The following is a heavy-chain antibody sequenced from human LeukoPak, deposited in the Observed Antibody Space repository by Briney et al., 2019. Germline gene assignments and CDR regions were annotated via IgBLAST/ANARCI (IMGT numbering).Heavy chain of an antibody. CDR2: IIPIFGIA. Sequence: SVKVSCKASGGTFSSYAISWVRQAPGQGLEWMGRIIPIFGIANYAQKFQGRVTITADKSTSTAYMELSSLRSEDTAVYYCARDYAVGSHVHDYYYYGMDVWGQGTTVTVSS. CDR3: ARDYAVGSHVHDYYYYGMDV. CDR1: GGTFSSYA. V-gene: IGHV1-69*04. D-gene: IGHD2-2*01. J-gene: IGHJ6*02.